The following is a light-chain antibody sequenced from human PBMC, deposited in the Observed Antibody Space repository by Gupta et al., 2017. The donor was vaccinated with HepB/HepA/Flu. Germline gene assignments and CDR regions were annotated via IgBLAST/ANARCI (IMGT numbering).Light chain of an antibody. CDR3: QQCSNWPRT. CDR1: QSVSGC. Sequence: IVLRPSPAALSLSPGERATLSCRASQSVSGCLAWYQQKPGQAPRLLIYGTYNRPTGIPARFSGSGSGTDFTLTISSLEPEDFAVYYCQQCSNWPRTFGQGTRVEIK. CDR2: GTY. J-gene: IGKJ1*01. V-gene: IGKV3-11*01.